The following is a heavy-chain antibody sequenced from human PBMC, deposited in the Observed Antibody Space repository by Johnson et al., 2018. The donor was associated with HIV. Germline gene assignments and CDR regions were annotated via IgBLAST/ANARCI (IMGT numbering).Heavy chain of an antibody. V-gene: IGHV3-30*18. CDR3: AKEGAAVIHFDI. CDR1: GFTFSSFG. Sequence: QVQLVESGGGVVQPGRSLRLSCAASGFTFSSFGMHWVRQAPGKGLEWVAVISYDGNNKYYADSVKGRFTISRDNSKNSLYLQMNSLRAEDTALYYCAKEGAAVIHFDIWGQGTMVTVSS. CDR2: ISYDGNNK. J-gene: IGHJ3*02. D-gene: IGHD6-13*01.